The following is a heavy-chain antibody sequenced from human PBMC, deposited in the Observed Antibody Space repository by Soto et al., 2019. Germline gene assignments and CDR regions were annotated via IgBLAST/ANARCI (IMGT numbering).Heavy chain of an antibody. D-gene: IGHD3-10*01. CDR2: INGDGSFT. CDR1: GFTFSNYW. J-gene: IGHJ4*02. CDR3: ARVGGGSGNFDY. Sequence: EVQLVESGGGLVQSGGSLRLSCGASGFTFSNYWMHWVRQAPGEGLVWVSRINGDGSFTRFADSVKGRFTISRDNAKNTLYLQMNSLRVDDTAVYYCARVGGGSGNFDYWGQGTLVTVSS. V-gene: IGHV3-74*01.